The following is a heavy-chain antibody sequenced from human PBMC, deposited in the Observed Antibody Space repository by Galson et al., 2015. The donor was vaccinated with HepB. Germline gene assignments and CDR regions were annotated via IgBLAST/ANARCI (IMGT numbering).Heavy chain of an antibody. CDR3: ARASSMIVVDDAFDI. V-gene: IGHV1-18*01. CDR2: ISAYNGNT. J-gene: IGHJ3*02. CDR1: GYTFTSYG. Sequence: SVKVSCKASGYTFTSYGISWVRQAPGQGLEWMGWISAYNGNTNYAQKLQGRVTMTTDTSTSTAYMELRSLRSDDTAVYYCARASSMIVVDDAFDIWGQGTMVTVSS. D-gene: IGHD3-22*01.